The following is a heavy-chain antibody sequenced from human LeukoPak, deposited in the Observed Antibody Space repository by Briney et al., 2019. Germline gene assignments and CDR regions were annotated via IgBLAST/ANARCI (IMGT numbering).Heavy chain of an antibody. CDR3: AKENIRQSIFGAVRWTQYYFDY. J-gene: IGHJ4*02. Sequence: GSLRLSCAASGFTFSRYWMSWVRQAPGKGLEWVANIKQDGSDKYYIDSVKGRFTISRDNAQNSLYLQMNSLRAEDTAVYYCAKENIRQSIFGAVRWTQYYFDYWGQGTLVTVSS. V-gene: IGHV3-7*01. CDR1: GFTFSRYW. CDR2: IKQDGSDK. D-gene: IGHD3-3*01.